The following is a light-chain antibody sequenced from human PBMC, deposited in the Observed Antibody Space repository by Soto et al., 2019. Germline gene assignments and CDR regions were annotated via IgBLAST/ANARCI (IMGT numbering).Light chain of an antibody. CDR2: DAS. V-gene: IGKV1-33*01. CDR3: QQYDNLPLYT. Sequence: DIQMTQSPASLSASVGDRVTITCQASQNINNYLNWYQQKPGKAPKLLIYDASNLETGVPSRFSGSGSGTDFTFTISSLQPEDIATYYCQQYDNLPLYTFGQGTRLEIK. J-gene: IGKJ5*01. CDR1: QNINNY.